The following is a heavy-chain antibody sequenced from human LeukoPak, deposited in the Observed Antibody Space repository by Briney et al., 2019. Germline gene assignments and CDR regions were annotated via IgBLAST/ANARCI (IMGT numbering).Heavy chain of an antibody. CDR1: GYTFTSYA. V-gene: IGHV7-4-1*02. D-gene: IGHD3-22*01. CDR3: ARDQSAGRGQSRLLLLYFDY. Sequence: ASVKVSCKASGYTFTSYAMNWVRQAPGQGLEWMGWINTNTGNPTYAQGFTGRFVFSLDTSVSTAYLQISSLKAEDTAVYYCARDQSAGRGQSRLLLLYFDYWGQGTLVTVSS. CDR2: INTNTGNP. J-gene: IGHJ4*02.